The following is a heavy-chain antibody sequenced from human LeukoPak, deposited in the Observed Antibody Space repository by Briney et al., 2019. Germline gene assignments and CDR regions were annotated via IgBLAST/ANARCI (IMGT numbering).Heavy chain of an antibody. J-gene: IGHJ3*02. Sequence: GESLKISCKGSGYSFTSYWIGWVRQMPGKGLEWMGIIYPGDSDTRYSPSFQGQVTISADKSISTAYLQWSSLEASDTAMYYCARPSSGWYGPYAFDIWGQGTMVTVSS. CDR2: IYPGDSDT. D-gene: IGHD6-19*01. V-gene: IGHV5-51*01. CDR1: GYSFTSYW. CDR3: ARPSSGWYGPYAFDI.